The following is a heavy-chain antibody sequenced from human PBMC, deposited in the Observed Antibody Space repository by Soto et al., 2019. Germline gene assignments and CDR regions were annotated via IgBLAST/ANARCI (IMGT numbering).Heavy chain of an antibody. V-gene: IGHV4-31*03. Sequence: SETLSLTCTVSGGSISSGGYYWSWIRQHPGKGLEWIGYIYYSGSTYYNPSLKSRVTISVDTSKNQFSLKLSSVTAADTAVYYFARVPYIFWRVSYQHAFDIWVQGKMVTVPS. CDR3: ARVPYIFWRVSYQHAFDI. CDR1: GGSISSGGYY. D-gene: IGHD3-3*01. J-gene: IGHJ3*02. CDR2: IYYSGST.